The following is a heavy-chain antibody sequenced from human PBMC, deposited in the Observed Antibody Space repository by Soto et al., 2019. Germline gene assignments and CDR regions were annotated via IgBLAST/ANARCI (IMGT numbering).Heavy chain of an antibody. CDR3: TRHVAYCGGDCYDY. D-gene: IGHD2-21*01. CDR1: GFTFSGSA. V-gene: IGHV3-73*01. CDR2: IRSKANSYAT. J-gene: IGHJ4*02. Sequence: GGSLRLSCAASGFTFSGSAMHWVRQASGKGLEWVGRIRSKANSYATAYAASVKGRFTISRDDSKNTAYLQMNSLKTEDTAVYYCTRHVAYCGGDCYDYWGQGTLVTVSS.